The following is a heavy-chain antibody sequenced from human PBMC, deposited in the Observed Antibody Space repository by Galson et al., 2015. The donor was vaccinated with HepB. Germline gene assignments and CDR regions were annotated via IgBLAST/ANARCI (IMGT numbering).Heavy chain of an antibody. V-gene: IGHV3-43*01. D-gene: IGHD6-6*01. CDR3: AKDNKYSSSFDY. CDR1: GFTFDDYT. J-gene: IGHJ4*02. Sequence: SLRLSCAASGFTFDDYTMHWVRQAPGKGLEWVSLISWDGGSTYYADSVKGRFTISRDNSKNSLYLQMNSLRTEDTALYYCAKDNKYSSSFDYWGQGTLVTVSS. CDR2: ISWDGGST.